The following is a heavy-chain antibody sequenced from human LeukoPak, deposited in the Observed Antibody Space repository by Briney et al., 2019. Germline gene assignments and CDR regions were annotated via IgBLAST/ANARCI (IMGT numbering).Heavy chain of an antibody. CDR2: ITSSSSTI. D-gene: IGHD6-13*01. J-gene: IGHJ6*02. V-gene: IGHV3-48*01. CDR1: GFMFSSYS. Sequence: GGSLRLSCAASGFMFSSYSMNWVRQAPGKGLEWVSYITSSSSTIYYADSVKGRFTISRDNAKNSLYLQMNSLRAEDTAVYYCARDRDSSSWTDYYYGMDVWGQGTMVTVSS. CDR3: ARDRDSSSWTDYYYGMDV.